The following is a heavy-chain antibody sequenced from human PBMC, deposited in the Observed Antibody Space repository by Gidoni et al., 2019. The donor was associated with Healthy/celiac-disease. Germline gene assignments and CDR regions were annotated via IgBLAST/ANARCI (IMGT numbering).Heavy chain of an antibody. J-gene: IGHJ4*02. D-gene: IGHD5-18*01. CDR1: GFTFDDYA. Sequence: LRLSCAASGFTFDDYAMHWVRQAPGKGLEWVSGISWNSGSIGYADSVKGRFTISRDNAKNSLYLQMNSLRAEDTALYYCAKEKGYSYGHQFDYWGQGTLVTVSS. V-gene: IGHV3-9*01. CDR3: AKEKGYSYGHQFDY. CDR2: ISWNSGSI.